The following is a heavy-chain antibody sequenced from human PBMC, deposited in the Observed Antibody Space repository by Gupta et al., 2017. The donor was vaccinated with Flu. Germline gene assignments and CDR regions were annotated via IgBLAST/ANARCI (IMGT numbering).Heavy chain of an antibody. CDR2: INPNSGGT. J-gene: IGHJ6*02. D-gene: IGHD2-15*01. V-gene: IGHV1-2*02. CDR3: ARWGGYCSGGSCYGVDMDV. Sequence: GLEWMGWINPNSGGTNYAQKFQGRVTMTRDTSISTAYMKLSRLRSDDTAVYYCARWGGYCSGGSCYGVDMDVWGQGTTVTVSS.